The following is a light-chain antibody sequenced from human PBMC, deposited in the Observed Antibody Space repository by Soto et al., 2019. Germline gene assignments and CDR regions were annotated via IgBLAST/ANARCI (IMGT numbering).Light chain of an antibody. Sequence: QSALTQPASVSGSPGQSITISCTGTSSDVGGYNYVSWYQQHPGKAPKLMIYEVSNRPSGVSNRFSGSKSGNTASLTISGLTAEDEADYYCSSYTSSSTPYVFGTGTKVTVL. CDR3: SSYTSSSTPYV. J-gene: IGLJ1*01. V-gene: IGLV2-14*01. CDR2: EVS. CDR1: SSDVGGYNY.